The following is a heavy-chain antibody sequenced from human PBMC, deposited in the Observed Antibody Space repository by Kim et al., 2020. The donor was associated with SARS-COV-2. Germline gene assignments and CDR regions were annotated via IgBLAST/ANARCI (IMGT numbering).Heavy chain of an antibody. CDR3: ASHPDCWGYCSSTSWPR. J-gene: IGHJ4*02. CDR1: GGSISSSSYY. CDR2: IYYSGST. V-gene: IGHV4-39*01. Sequence: SETLSLTCTVSGGSISSSSYYWGWIRQPPGKGLEWIGSIYYSGSTYYNPSLKSRVTISVDTSKNQFSLKLSSVTAADTAVYYCASHPDCWGYCSSTSWPRWGQGTLVTVSS. D-gene: IGHD2-2*01.